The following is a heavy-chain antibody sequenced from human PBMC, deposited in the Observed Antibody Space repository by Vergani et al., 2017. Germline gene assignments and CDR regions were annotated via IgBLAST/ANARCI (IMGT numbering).Heavy chain of an antibody. V-gene: IGHV3-74*03. D-gene: IGHD3-22*01. J-gene: IGHJ6*02. CDR3: VRDTYSYDSSGYCPSGGMDV. CDR1: GFTFSSYW. Sequence: EVQLVESGGGLVQPGGSLRLSCAASGFTFSSYWMHWVRQAPGKGLVWVSRINSDGSSTTYAESVKGRFTISRDNAKNKLYLQMNSLRAEDTAVYYCVRDTYSYDSSGYCPSGGMDVWGQGTTVTVSS. CDR2: INSDGSST.